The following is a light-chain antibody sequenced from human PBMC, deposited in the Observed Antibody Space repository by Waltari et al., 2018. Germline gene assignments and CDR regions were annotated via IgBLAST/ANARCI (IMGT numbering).Light chain of an antibody. V-gene: IGKV3-20*01. CDR2: AAS. Sequence: IMLTQSPGPLSLSPGERATLPCRASQSISRYLAWYQQKPGQAPRLLIYAASTRATGIPDRFSGSGSGTDFSLTISGLEPEDSAVYYCQHHFRLPATFGQGTKVEIK. CDR3: QHHFRLPAT. CDR1: QSISRY. J-gene: IGKJ1*01.